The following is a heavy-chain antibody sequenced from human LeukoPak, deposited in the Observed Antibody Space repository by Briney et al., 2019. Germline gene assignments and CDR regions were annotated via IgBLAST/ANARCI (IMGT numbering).Heavy chain of an antibody. CDR2: IYYSGST. Sequence: SETLSLTCTVSGGSTSSSSYYWGWIRQPPGKGLEWIGSIYYSGSTYYNPSLKSRVTISVDTSKNQFSLKLSSVTAADTAVYYCARDNYYYYYMDVWGKGTTVTVSS. CDR3: ARDNYYYYYMDV. CDR1: GGSTSSSSYY. J-gene: IGHJ6*03. V-gene: IGHV4-39*07.